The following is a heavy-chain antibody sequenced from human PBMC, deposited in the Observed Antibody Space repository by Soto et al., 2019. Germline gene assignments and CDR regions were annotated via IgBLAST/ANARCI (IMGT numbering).Heavy chain of an antibody. CDR3: ARVKGSGYHNWFDP. V-gene: IGHV1-18*01. CDR2: ISAYNGNT. D-gene: IGHD3-22*01. J-gene: IGHJ5*02. CDR1: GYTFTSYG. Sequence: WASVKVSCKASGYTFTSYGISWVRQAPGQGLEWMGWISAYNGNTNYAQKLQGRVTMTTDTSTSTAYMELRSLRSDDTAVYYCARVKGSGYHNWFDPWGQGTLVTVSS.